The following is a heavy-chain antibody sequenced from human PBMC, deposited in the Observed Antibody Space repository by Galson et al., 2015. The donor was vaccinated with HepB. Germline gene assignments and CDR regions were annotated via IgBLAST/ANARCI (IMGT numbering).Heavy chain of an antibody. J-gene: IGHJ4*02. V-gene: IGHV3-23*01. D-gene: IGHD5-24*01. Sequence: SLRLSCAVSGFTFSSYAMSWVRQAPGKGLEWVSAITYSGDSTFYADSVKGRFTISRDNSKNTLYLQMNSLRAEDTAVYYCAKRWLPDWGQGTLVTVSS. CDR2: ITYSGDST. CDR1: GFTFSSYA. CDR3: AKRWLPD.